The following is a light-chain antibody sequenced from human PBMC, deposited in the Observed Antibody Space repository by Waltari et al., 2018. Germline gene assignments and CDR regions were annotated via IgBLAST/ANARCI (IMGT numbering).Light chain of an antibody. Sequence: EIVLTQSPATLSLSPGERATLSCRARQSVSSYLAWYQQKPGQAPRLLIYAASNRATGIPARFSGSGSGTDFTLTISSLEPEDFAVYYCQQRSNWPPITFGQGTRLEIK. CDR2: AAS. J-gene: IGKJ5*01. CDR1: QSVSSY. CDR3: QQRSNWPPIT. V-gene: IGKV3-11*01.